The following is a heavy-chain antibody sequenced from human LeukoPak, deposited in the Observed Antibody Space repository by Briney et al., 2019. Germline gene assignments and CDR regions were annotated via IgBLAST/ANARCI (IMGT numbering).Heavy chain of an antibody. CDR2: IYHSGST. CDR3: ASSITMVRGVIGY. CDR1: GGSISSSNW. J-gene: IGHJ4*02. D-gene: IGHD3-10*01. Sequence: SETLSLTCAVSGGSISSSNWWSWVRQPPGKGLEWIGEIYHSGSTNYNPSLKGRVTISVDKSKNQFSLKLSSVTAADTAVYYCASSITMVRGVIGYWGQGTLVTVSS. V-gene: IGHV4-4*02.